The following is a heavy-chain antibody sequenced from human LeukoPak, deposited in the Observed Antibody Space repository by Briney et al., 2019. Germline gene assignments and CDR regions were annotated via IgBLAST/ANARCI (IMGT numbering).Heavy chain of an antibody. Sequence: ASVKVSCKASGYTFTGYYMHWVRQAPGQGREWMGRINPNSGGTNYAQKFQGRVTMTRDTSISTAYMELSRLRSDDTAVYYCARPFYGGNSDYWGQGTLVTVSS. D-gene: IGHD4-23*01. CDR3: ARPFYGGNSDY. CDR2: INPNSGGT. J-gene: IGHJ4*02. V-gene: IGHV1-2*06. CDR1: GYTFTGYY.